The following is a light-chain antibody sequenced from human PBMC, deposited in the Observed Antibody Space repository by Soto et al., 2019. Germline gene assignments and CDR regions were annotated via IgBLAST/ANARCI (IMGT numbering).Light chain of an antibody. CDR1: QSVSSY. Sequence: EIVLTQSPATLSLSPGERATLSCRASQSVSSYLAWSQQKPGQAPRLLIYDASNRATGVPARFSGSGSGTDFTLTISSLEAEDFVVYYCHQRSNWPFTCGPGTKVDVK. CDR3: HQRSNWPFT. J-gene: IGKJ3*01. V-gene: IGKV3-11*01. CDR2: DAS.